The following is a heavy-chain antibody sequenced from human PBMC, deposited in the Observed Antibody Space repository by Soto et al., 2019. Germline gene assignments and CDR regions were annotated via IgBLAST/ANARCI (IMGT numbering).Heavy chain of an antibody. D-gene: IGHD3-22*01. CDR3: ARGYYYDSSGYQPFDY. J-gene: IGHJ4*02. Sequence: GSVKVSCKASGYTFTGYYMHWVRQAPGQGLEWMGWINPNSGGTNYAQKFQGWVTMTRDTSISTAYMELSRLRSDDTAVYYCARGYYYDSSGYQPFDYWGQGTLVTVSS. CDR1: GYTFTGYY. V-gene: IGHV1-2*04. CDR2: INPNSGGT.